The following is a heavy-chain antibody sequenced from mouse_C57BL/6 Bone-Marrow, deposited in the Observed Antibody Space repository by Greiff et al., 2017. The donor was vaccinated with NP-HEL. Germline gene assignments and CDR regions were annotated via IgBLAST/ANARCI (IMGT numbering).Heavy chain of an antibody. D-gene: IGHD2-4*01. J-gene: IGHJ3*01. CDR2: INPNNGGT. V-gene: IGHV1-26*01. CDR1: GYTFTDYY. Sequence: EVQLQQSGPELVKPGASVKISCKASGYTFTDYYMNWVKQSHGKSLEWIGDINPNNGGTSYNQKFKGKATLTVDKSSSTAYMELRSLTSENSAVDYCARTLQASYYDYDWFAYWGQGTLVTVSA. CDR3: ARTLQASYYDYDWFAY.